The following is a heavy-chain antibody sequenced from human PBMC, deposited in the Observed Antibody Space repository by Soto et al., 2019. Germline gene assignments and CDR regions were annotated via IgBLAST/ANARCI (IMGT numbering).Heavy chain of an antibody. J-gene: IGHJ6*02. Sequence: SETLSLTCPVSGGSISRYFWSWIRLPPGQGLEWIGSIYYSGSTNYNPSLKSRVTISVNTSKNQFSLKLSSVTAADPAVNYRASLNGYCIRTNGYGCYGMEVWSQVTTVTVSS. CDR1: GGSISRYF. CDR3: ASLNGYCIRTNGYGCYGMEV. CDR2: IYYSGST. V-gene: IGHV4-59*08. D-gene: IGHD2-2*01.